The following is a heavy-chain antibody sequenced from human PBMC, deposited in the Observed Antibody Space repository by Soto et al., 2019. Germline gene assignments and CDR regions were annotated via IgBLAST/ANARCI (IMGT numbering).Heavy chain of an antibody. V-gene: IGHV3-23*01. Sequence: PGGSLRLSCAASGFTFSSYAMSWVRQAPGKGLEWVSAISGSGGSTYYADSVKGRFTISRDNSKNTLYLQMNSLRAEDTAVYYCAKDRRRRELRYFDWSGGPAGYWGQGTLVTVSS. J-gene: IGHJ4*02. CDR1: GFTFSSYA. CDR2: ISGSGGST. D-gene: IGHD3-9*01. CDR3: AKDRRRRELRYFDWSGGPAGY.